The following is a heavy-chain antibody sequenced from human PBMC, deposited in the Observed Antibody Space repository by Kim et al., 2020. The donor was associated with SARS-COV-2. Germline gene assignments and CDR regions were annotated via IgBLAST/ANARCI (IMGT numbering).Heavy chain of an antibody. D-gene: IGHD1-26*01. CDR2: ISWNSGSI. J-gene: IGHJ3*02. CDR3: ARLRNSGSYPRGAFDI. CDR1: GFTFGDYA. Sequence: GGSLRLSCAASGFTFGDYAMHWVRQAPGKGLEWVSGISWNSGSIGYADSVKGRFTISRDNAKNSLYLQMNSLRAEDTALYYCARLRNSGSYPRGAFDIWGQGTMVTVSS. V-gene: IGHV3-9*01.